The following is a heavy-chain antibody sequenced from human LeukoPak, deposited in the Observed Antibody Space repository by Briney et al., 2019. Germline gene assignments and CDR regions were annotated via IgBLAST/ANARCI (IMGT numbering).Heavy chain of an antibody. CDR2: IRADKGKT. CDR1: GYKFTTFG. CDR3: ARDRSNSDF. D-gene: IGHD4-11*01. Sequence: ASVTVSCKTSGYKFTTFGISWVRQAPGQGLEWMGWIRADKGKTDYAQKFQDRVTLTIDTSTSTAYMELRSLTSDDTATYYCARDRSNSDFWGQGTLVTVS. V-gene: IGHV1-18*01. J-gene: IGHJ4*02.